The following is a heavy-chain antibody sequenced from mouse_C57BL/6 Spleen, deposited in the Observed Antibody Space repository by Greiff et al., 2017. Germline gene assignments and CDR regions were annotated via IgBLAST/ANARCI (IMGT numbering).Heavy chain of an antibody. Sequence: QVQLQQSGAELVKPGASVKISCKASGYAFSSYWMNWVKQRPGKGLEWIGQIYPGDGDTNYNGKFKGKATLTADKSSSTAYLQLSSLTSEDSAVYVCVSRGGSSYYAMDYWGQGTSVTVSS. CDR3: VSRGGSSYYAMDY. CDR2: IYPGDGDT. D-gene: IGHD1-1*01. J-gene: IGHJ4*01. CDR1: GYAFSSYW. V-gene: IGHV1-80*01.